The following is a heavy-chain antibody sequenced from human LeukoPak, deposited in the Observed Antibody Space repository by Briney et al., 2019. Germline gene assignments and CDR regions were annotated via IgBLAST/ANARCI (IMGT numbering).Heavy chain of an antibody. V-gene: IGHV3-21*04. CDR2: ISSSSSYI. J-gene: IGHJ5*02. D-gene: IGHD6-13*01. CDR3: AKPRSAAGTSNWFDP. Sequence: GGSLRLSCAASGFTFSSYSMNWVRQAPGKGLEWVSSISSSSSYIYYADSVKGRFTISRDNSKNTLYLQMNSLRAEDTAVYYCAKPRSAAGTSNWFDPWGQGTLVTVSS. CDR1: GFTFSSYS.